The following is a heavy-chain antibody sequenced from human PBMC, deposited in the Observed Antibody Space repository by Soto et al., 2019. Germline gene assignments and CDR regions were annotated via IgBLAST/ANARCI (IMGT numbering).Heavy chain of an antibody. CDR3: ARDRARVVVNALGMDV. CDR2: ISAYNGNT. D-gene: IGHD2-21*01. CDR1: GYTFTSYG. Sequence: GASVKVSCKASGYTFTSYGISWVRQAPGQGLEWMGWISAYNGNTNYAQKLQGRVTMTTDTSTSTAYMELRSLRSDDTAVYYCARDRARVVVNALGMDVWGQGTTVTVSS. V-gene: IGHV1-18*01. J-gene: IGHJ6*02.